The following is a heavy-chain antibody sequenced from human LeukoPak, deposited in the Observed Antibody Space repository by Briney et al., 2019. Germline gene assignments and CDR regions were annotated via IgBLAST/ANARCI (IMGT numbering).Heavy chain of an antibody. V-gene: IGHV4-31*03. CDR2: IYYSGST. CDR3: ARDSPLRRAFDI. Sequence: PSETLSLTCTVSGGSISSGGYYWSWIRQHPGKGLEWIGYIYYSGSTYYNPSLKSRVTISVDTSKNQFSLKLSPVTAADTAVYYCARDSPLRRAFDIWGQGTMVTVSS. CDR1: GGSISSGGYY. J-gene: IGHJ3*02.